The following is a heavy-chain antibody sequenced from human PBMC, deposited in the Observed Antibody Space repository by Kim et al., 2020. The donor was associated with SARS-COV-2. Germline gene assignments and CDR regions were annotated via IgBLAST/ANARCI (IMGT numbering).Heavy chain of an antibody. V-gene: IGHV4-39*01. Sequence: SETLSLTCTVSGDSISCSFNYWGWIRQPPGKGLEWIGSVYHSGSTYDSPSLKSRVTVSVDTSRNEFSLKVTSVTAADTAVYFCAGLPHDSSGYVDCWGQGILVTVSS. J-gene: IGHJ4*02. D-gene: IGHD3-22*01. CDR3: AGLPHDSSGYVDC. CDR1: GDSISCSFNY. CDR2: VYHSGST.